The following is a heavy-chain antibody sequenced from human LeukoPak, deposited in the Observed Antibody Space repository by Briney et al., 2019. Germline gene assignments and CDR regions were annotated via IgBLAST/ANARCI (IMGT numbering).Heavy chain of an antibody. CDR1: GYSISSGYY. V-gene: IGHV4-38-2*02. CDR2: IHYSGST. Sequence: SETLSLTCTVSGYSISSGYYWGWIRQPPGKGLEWIGGIHYSGSTYYYPSLKSRVTISVDTSKNQFSLKLRSVTAADTALYYCARSELSCSGGSCPTRYAFDIWGQGTVVTASS. CDR3: ARSELSCSGGSCPTRYAFDI. D-gene: IGHD2-15*01. J-gene: IGHJ3*02.